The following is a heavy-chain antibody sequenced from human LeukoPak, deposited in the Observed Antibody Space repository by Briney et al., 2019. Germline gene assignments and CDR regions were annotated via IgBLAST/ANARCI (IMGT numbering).Heavy chain of an antibody. CDR1: GYTFTGYY. J-gene: IGHJ4*02. V-gene: IGHV1-46*01. D-gene: IGHD4/OR15-4a*01. Sequence: ASVKISCKASGYTFTGYYMHWVRQAPGQGLEWMGIINPGGGSTTYPQKFQDRVTMTRDTSTNTVYMELSSLRSDDTAVYYCARDGRMTVANPNYFDSWGQGTLVTVSS. CDR3: ARDGRMTVANPNYFDS. CDR2: INPGGGST.